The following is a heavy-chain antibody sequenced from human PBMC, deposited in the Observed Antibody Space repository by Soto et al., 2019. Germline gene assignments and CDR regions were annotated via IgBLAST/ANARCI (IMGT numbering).Heavy chain of an antibody. J-gene: IGHJ4*02. CDR2: ISSSSSYI. CDR1: GFTFSSYS. D-gene: IGHD3-10*01. V-gene: IGHV3-21*01. Sequence: EVQLVESGGGLVKPGGSLRLSCAASGFTFSSYSMNWVRQAPGKGLEWVSSISSSSSYIYYADSVKGRFTISRDNAKNSLYLQMNSLRAEDTAVYYCARALSTGLWFGEWSPFDYWGQGTLVTVSS. CDR3: ARALSTGLWFGEWSPFDY.